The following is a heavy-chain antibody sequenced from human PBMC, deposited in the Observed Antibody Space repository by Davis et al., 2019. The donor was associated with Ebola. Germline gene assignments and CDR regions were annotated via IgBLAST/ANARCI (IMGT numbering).Heavy chain of an antibody. CDR1: GFTFGDYA. Sequence: GESLKISCRASGFTFGDYAINWVRQAPGKGLEWVGFVRSKAFGGKSAYAASVKGRFTISRDDYTNIAYLQLDSLKTEDTAVYFCSRDLKQRPPSYYNGMDVWGQGTTVTVSS. V-gene: IGHV3-49*04. J-gene: IGHJ6*02. D-gene: IGHD1/OR15-1a*01. CDR2: VRSKAFGGKS. CDR3: SRDLKQRPPSYYNGMDV.